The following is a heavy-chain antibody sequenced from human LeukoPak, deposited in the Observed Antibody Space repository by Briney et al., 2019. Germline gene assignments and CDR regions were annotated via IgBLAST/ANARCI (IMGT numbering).Heavy chain of an antibody. CDR1: GYTFTSYY. CDR3: ATTRYYYDSSGYHGEYYFDY. V-gene: IGHV1-69*13. D-gene: IGHD3-22*01. J-gene: IGHJ4*02. CDR2: IIPIFGTA. Sequence: SVKVSCKASGYTFTSYYMHWVRQAPGQGLEWMGGIIPIFGTANYAQKFQGRVTITADESTSTAYMELSSLRSEDTAVYYCATTRYYYDSSGYHGEYYFDYWGQGTLVTVSS.